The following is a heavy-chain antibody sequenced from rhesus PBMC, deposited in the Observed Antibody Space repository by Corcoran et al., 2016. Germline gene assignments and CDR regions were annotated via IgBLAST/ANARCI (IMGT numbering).Heavy chain of an antibody. D-gene: IGHD6-31*01. Sequence: QVQLQESGPGLVKPSETLSLTCAVSGGSFSSYWWSWIRQPPGKGLEWIGEINGNRGSTNSHPSLQSRVTISIDASKTQFSLKLSSVTAADTAVYYCARYSRIAAAGFRFDYWGQGVLVTVSS. CDR2: INGNRGST. CDR3: ARYSRIAAAGFRFDY. J-gene: IGHJ4*01. V-gene: IGHV4-80*01. CDR1: GGSFSSYW.